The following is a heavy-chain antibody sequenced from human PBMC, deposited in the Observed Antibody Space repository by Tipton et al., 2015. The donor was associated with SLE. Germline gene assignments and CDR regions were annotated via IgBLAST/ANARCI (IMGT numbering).Heavy chain of an antibody. J-gene: IGHJ4*02. CDR2: IRASSK. CDR3: AKDHTAGYSDFWSGFYFES. Sequence: SLRLSCAASGFTFSNYGMNWVRQAPGKGLEWVATIRASSKYHAESVMGRFTISRDNSKNTVYLQMNGLRVEDTAVYYCAKDHTAGYSDFWSGFYFESWGLGTLVTVSS. V-gene: IGHV3-23*01. D-gene: IGHD3-3*01. CDR1: GFTFSNYG.